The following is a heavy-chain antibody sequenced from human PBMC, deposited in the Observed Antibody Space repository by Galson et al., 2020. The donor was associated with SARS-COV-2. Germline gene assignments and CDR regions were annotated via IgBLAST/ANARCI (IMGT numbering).Heavy chain of an antibody. Sequence: HGESLKISCKGSGYSFTSYWIGWVRQMPGKGLEWIGIIYPGYSDTRYSPSFQGQVTISADKSISPAYLQWSSLKASDTAMYYCARHSHVAAAGTEIDYWGQGTLVTVSS. V-gene: IGHV5-51*01. CDR1: GYSFTSYW. D-gene: IGHD6-13*01. CDR3: ARHSHVAAAGTEIDY. CDR2: IYPGYSDT. J-gene: IGHJ4*02.